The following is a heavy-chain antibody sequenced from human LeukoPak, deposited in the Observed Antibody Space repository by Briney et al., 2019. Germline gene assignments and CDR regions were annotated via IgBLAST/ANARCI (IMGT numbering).Heavy chain of an antibody. CDR3: AREMITMIDYYYMDV. CDR1: GGTFRSYA. CDR2: IIPIFGTA. Sequence: SVKVSCKASGGTFRSYAISWVRQAPGQGLEWMGRIIPIFGTANYAQKFQGRVTITTDESTSTAYMELSSLRSEDTAVYYCAREMITMIDYYYMDVWGKGTTVTVSS. J-gene: IGHJ6*03. V-gene: IGHV1-69*05. D-gene: IGHD3-22*01.